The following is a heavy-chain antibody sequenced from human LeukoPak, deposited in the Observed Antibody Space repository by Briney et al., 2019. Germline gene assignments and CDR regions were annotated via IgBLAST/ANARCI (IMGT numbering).Heavy chain of an antibody. Sequence: GESLKISCKGSGYSFISYWIGWVHQMPGKGLEWMGIIYPGDSDTRYSPSFQGQVTISADKSISTAYLQWSSLKASDTAMYYCASGTMVRGVIISGFDYWGQGTLVTVSS. J-gene: IGHJ4*02. CDR3: ASGTMVRGVIISGFDY. CDR2: IYPGDSDT. D-gene: IGHD3-10*01. CDR1: GYSFISYW. V-gene: IGHV5-51*07.